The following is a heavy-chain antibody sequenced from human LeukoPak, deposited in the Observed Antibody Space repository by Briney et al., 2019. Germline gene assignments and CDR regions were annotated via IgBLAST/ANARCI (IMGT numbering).Heavy chain of an antibody. CDR1: GFTFSSYS. CDR2: ISSSSSYI. CDR3: ARDVNLEYYDFWSGDFDP. D-gene: IGHD3-3*01. Sequence: PGGSLRLSCAASGFTFSSYSMNWVRQAPGKGLEWVSSISSSSSYIYYADSVKGRFTISRDNAENSLYLQMNSLRAEDTAVYYCARDVNLEYYDFWSGDFDPWGQGTLVTVSS. V-gene: IGHV3-21*01. J-gene: IGHJ5*02.